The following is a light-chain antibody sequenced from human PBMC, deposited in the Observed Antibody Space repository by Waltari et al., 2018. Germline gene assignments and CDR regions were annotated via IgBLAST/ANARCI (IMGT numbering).Light chain of an antibody. V-gene: IGKV1-39*01. CDR3: QQSYSVPQLT. Sequence: DIQMTQSPSSLSASVGDRVTITCWASQSIRSYLNWYQQKPGKAPKLLIYAASSLQSGVPSRFSGSGSGTDFTLTISSLQPEDFATYYCQQSYSVPQLTFGGGTKVEIK. J-gene: IGKJ4*01. CDR1: QSIRSY. CDR2: AAS.